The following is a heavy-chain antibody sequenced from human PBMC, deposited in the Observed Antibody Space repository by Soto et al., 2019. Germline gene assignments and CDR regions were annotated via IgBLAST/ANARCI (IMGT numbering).Heavy chain of an antibody. Sequence: QVQLVQSGAEVKKPGASVKVSCKASGFTFTSFFMHWVRQAPGQGLEWMGIINPSGGSTTYTQRFQGRVTMTRDTSTGTVFMELTSLRSEDTAVYYCARASDDYSNPFDHWGQRTPVIVSS. D-gene: IGHD4-4*01. V-gene: IGHV1-46*01. J-gene: IGHJ4*02. CDR3: ARASDDYSNPFDH. CDR2: INPSGGST. CDR1: GFTFTSFF.